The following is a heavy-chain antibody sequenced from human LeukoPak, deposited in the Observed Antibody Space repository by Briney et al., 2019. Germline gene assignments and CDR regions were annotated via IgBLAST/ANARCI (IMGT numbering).Heavy chain of an antibody. CDR3: ARTPRRGSYSGCFDY. V-gene: IGHV4-39*07. CDR1: GGSISSSSYY. J-gene: IGHJ4*02. D-gene: IGHD1-26*01. Sequence: SETLSLTCTVSGGSISSSSYYWGWIRQPPGKGLEWIGSIYYSGSTYYNPSLKSRVTISVDTSKNQFSLKLSSVTAADTAVYYCARTPRRGSYSGCFDYWGQGTLVTVSS. CDR2: IYYSGST.